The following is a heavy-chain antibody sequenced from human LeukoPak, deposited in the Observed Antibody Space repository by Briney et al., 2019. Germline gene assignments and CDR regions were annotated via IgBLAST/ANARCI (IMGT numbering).Heavy chain of an antibody. CDR3: ARDGMVRGVTYYFDY. V-gene: IGHV3-30-3*01. D-gene: IGHD3-10*01. CDR1: GFTFSNYL. CDR2: ISSDGTNR. J-gene: IGHJ4*02. Sequence: GGSLRLSCAASGFTFSNYLMYWVRQAPGKGLEWVAVISSDGTNRYYADSVKGRFTISRDNSKNTLYLQMNSLRAEDTAVYYCARDGMVRGVTYYFDYWGQGALVTVSS.